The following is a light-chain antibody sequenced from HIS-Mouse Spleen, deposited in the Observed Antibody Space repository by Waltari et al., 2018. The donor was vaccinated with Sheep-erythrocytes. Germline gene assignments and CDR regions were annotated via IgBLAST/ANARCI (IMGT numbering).Light chain of an antibody. J-gene: IGKJ2*01. CDR2: DAS. Sequence: EIVLTQSPATLALSPGERATLSRRASQSVSSYFAWYQQKPGQAPRLLIYDASNSATGIPARFSGSGSGTDFTLTISSLEPEDFAVYYCQQRSNWYTFGQGTKLEIK. V-gene: IGKV3-11*01. CDR3: QQRSNWYT. CDR1: QSVSSY.